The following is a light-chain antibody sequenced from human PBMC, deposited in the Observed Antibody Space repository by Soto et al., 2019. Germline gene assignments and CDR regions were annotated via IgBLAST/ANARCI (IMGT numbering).Light chain of an antibody. CDR1: QSVLSSSNNYNY. CDR3: QQYYNIPPT. J-gene: IGKJ1*01. CDR2: WAS. V-gene: IGKV4-1*01. Sequence: DIVMTQSPDSLAVSLGEWATINCKSSQSVLSSSNNYNYLAWYQQKPGQPPKLLLYWASTRESGVPDRFSGSGSETDFTLTISSLQAEDVAVYYCQQYYNIPPTFGQGTKVEIK.